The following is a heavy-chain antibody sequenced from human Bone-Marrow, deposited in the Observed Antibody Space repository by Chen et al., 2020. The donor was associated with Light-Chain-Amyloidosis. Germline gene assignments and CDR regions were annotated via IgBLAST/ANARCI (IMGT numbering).Heavy chain of an antibody. CDR1: GGSISSGGYY. D-gene: IGHD4-17*01. Sequence: QVQLQESGPGLVKPSLTLSLTCTVSGGSISSGGYYWSWIRQHPGKGLEWIGYIYYSGSTYYNPSLKSRVTISVDTSKNQFSLKLSSVTAADTAVYYCARGPSDYGDPYYYYYYMDVWGKGTTVTVSS. J-gene: IGHJ6*03. CDR3: ARGPSDYGDPYYYYYYMDV. V-gene: IGHV4-31*03. CDR2: IYYSGST.